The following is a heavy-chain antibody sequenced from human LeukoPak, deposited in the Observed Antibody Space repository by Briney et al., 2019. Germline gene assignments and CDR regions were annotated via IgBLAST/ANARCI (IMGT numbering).Heavy chain of an antibody. D-gene: IGHD3-22*01. CDR2: IYSGGST. CDR3: ARGPDSSAYMYYFDY. V-gene: IGHV3-53*01. J-gene: IGHJ4*02. CDR1: GYSISSGYY. Sequence: ETLSLTCTVSGYSISSGYYWGWVRQAPGKGLEWVSLIYSGGSTYYADSVKGRFTISRDNSKNTLYLQMNSLRAEDTAVYYCARGPDSSAYMYYFDYWGQGTLVTVSS.